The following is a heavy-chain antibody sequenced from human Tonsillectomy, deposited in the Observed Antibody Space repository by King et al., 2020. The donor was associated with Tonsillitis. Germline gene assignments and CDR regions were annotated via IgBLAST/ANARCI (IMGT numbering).Heavy chain of an antibody. D-gene: IGHD3-9*01. CDR1: GGSISSSSYY. CDR2: IYYSGST. J-gene: IGHJ5*02. V-gene: IGHV4-39*07. CDR3: ARHSAYDILTGYYNWWFDP. Sequence: QLQLQESGPGLVKPSETLSLTCTVSGGSISSSSYYWGWIRQPPGRGLEWIGSIYYSGSTYYNPSLKSRVTISVDTSKNQFSLKLSSVTAEDTAVYYCARHSAYDILTGYYNWWFDPWGQGTLVTVSS.